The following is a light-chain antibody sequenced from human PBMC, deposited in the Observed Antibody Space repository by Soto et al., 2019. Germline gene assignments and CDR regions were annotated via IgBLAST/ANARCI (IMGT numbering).Light chain of an antibody. Sequence: QSVLTQPPSVSGAPGQRVTISCTGSSSNIGAGYDVHWYQQLPATAPKLLIYGNSNRPSGVPDRFSGSKSGTSASLAITGLQAENEADYYFQSFDSSPHGVFGGGTKLTVL. CDR1: SSNIGAGYD. CDR3: QSFDSSPHGV. J-gene: IGLJ3*02. CDR2: GNS. V-gene: IGLV1-40*01.